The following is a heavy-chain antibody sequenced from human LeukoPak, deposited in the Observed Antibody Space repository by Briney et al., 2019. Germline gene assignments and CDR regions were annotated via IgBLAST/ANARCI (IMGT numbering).Heavy chain of an antibody. CDR1: GFTFSSYA. Sequence: GGSLRLSCAASGFTFSSYAMHWVRQAPGKGLEWVAVISYDGSNKYYADSVKGRFTISRDNSKDTLYLQMNSLRAEDTAVYYCARDSLRGAMDYWGQGTLVTVSS. CDR3: ARDSLRGAMDY. V-gene: IGHV3-30-3*01. D-gene: IGHD2-15*01. CDR2: ISYDGSNK. J-gene: IGHJ4*02.